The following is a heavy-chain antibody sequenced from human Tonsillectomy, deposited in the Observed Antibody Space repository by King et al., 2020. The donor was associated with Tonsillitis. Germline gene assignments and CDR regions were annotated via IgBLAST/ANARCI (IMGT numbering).Heavy chain of an antibody. Sequence: QLQESGPGLVKPSETLSLTCTVSGGSISSSTYYWGWIRQPPGKGLEWIGSIYYSGFTYYNPSLRSRLTISVDTSKNQFSLRLSSVTAAHTAVYYCARHYDSSGHFLKTFDYWGQGPLVTVSS. CDR3: ARHYDSSGHFLKTFDY. V-gene: IGHV4-39*07. D-gene: IGHD3-22*01. J-gene: IGHJ4*02. CDR1: GGSISSSTYY. CDR2: IYYSGFT.